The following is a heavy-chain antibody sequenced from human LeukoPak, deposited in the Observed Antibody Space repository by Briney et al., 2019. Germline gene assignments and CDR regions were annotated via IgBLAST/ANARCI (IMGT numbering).Heavy chain of an antibody. CDR1: GYTFTGYY. J-gene: IGHJ4*02. Sequence: GASVKVSCKASGYTFTGYYMHWVRQAPGQGLEWMGRINPNSGGTNYAQKFQGRVTMTRDTSISTAYMELSRLRSDDTAVYYCARGDDSGDSGLDYWGQGTLVTVSS. D-gene: IGHD4-17*01. CDR2: INPNSGGT. V-gene: IGHV1-2*06. CDR3: ARGDDSGDSGLDY.